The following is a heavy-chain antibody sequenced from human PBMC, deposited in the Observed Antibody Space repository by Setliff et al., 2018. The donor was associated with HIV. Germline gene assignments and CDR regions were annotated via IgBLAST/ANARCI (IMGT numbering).Heavy chain of an antibody. CDR3: ARGRRSTSSYYYYYYMDV. CDR2: VYTSGSA. Sequence: TSETPSLTCTVSGGSISSGGHYWNWIRQPAGRGLEWIGHVYTSGSASYNPPLKSRVTISIDTSKNQFSLKLSSVTAADTAVYYCARGRRSTSSYYYYYYMDVWGKGTTVTVSS. J-gene: IGHJ6*03. CDR1: GGSISSGGHY. V-gene: IGHV4-61*09. D-gene: IGHD2-2*01.